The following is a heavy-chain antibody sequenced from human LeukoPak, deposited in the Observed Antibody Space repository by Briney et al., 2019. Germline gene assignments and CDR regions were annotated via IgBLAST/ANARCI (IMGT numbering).Heavy chain of an antibody. CDR1: GYSFSYFG. CDR2: ISGYNGNT. CDR3: ARDLVPYCSSTSCYQRWAIDY. J-gene: IGHJ4*02. D-gene: IGHD2-2*01. V-gene: IGHV1-18*01. Sequence: ASVKVSCKASGYSFSYFGTNWVRQAPGQGLEWMGWISGYNGNTNYAQKSEGRLTLTTDTSTSTAYMELRSLRSDDTAVYYCARDLVPYCSSTSCYQRWAIDYWGQGTLVTVSS.